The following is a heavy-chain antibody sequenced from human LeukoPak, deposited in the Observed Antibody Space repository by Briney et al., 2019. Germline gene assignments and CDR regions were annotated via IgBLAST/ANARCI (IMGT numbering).Heavy chain of an antibody. CDR2: ISAYNGNT. J-gene: IGHJ5*02. V-gene: IGHV1-18*01. D-gene: IGHD6-13*01. CDR3: ARVRFAGYSSFNWFDP. CDR1: GYTFTSYG. Sequence: ASVKVSCKASGYTFTSYGISWVRQAPGQGLEWMGWISAYNGNTNYAQKLQGRVTMTTDTSTSTAYMELRSLRSDDTAVYYCARVRFAGYSSFNWFDPWGQGTLVTVSS.